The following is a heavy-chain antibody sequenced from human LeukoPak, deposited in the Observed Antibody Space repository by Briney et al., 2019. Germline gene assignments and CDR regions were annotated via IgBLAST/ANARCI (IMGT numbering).Heavy chain of an antibody. Sequence: GGSLRLSCAASGFTFNSFGMNWFRQAPGKGLEWISYINSVGGTTFYADSVKGRFTITRDNSKNTLYLQMNSLRTEDTAVYHCVKSPLGDCSNTRCSDRWGQGILVTVSS. CDR3: VKSPLGDCSNTRCSDR. J-gene: IGHJ4*02. CDR2: INSVGGTT. D-gene: IGHD2-2*01. CDR1: GFTFNSFG. V-gene: IGHV3-48*01.